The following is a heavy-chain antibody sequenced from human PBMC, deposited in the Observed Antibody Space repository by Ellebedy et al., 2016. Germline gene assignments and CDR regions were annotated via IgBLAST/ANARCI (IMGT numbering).Heavy chain of an antibody. CDR1: GFTFSSYG. J-gene: IGHJ4*02. CDR3: AKGRKGMITIFGVGPFDY. D-gene: IGHD3-3*01. Sequence: GESLKISCAASGFTFSSYGMHWVRQAPGKGLEWVAVISYDGSNKYYADSVKGRFTISRDNSKNTLYLQMNSLRAEDTAVYYCAKGRKGMITIFGVGPFDYWGQGTLVTVSS. CDR2: ISYDGSNK. V-gene: IGHV3-30*18.